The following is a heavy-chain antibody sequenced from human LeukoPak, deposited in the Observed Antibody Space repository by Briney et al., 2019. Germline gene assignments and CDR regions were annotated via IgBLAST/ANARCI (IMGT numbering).Heavy chain of an antibody. CDR3: ARDRSIGLFDY. D-gene: IGHD1-26*01. J-gene: IGHJ4*02. CDR1: GFTFSSYS. CDR2: ISSSSSYI. V-gene: IGHV3-21*01. Sequence: GALRLSCAASGFTFSSYSMNWVRQAPGKGLEWVSSISSSSSYIYYADSVKGRFTISRDNSKNTLYLQMNSLRAEDTAVYYCARDRSIGLFDYWGQGTLVTVSS.